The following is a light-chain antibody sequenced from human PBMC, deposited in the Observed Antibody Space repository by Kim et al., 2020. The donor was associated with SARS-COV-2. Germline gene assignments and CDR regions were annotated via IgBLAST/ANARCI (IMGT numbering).Light chain of an antibody. CDR1: ALPKQY. V-gene: IGLV3-25*03. Sequence: SYELTQPPSVSVSPGRTARITCSGDALPKQYAYWYQQKPGQAPVLVIYKDSERPSGIPERFSGSSSGTTVTLTISGVQAEDEADYYCQSADSSGTWVFGGGTQLTVL. CDR2: KDS. CDR3: QSADSSGTWV. J-gene: IGLJ3*02.